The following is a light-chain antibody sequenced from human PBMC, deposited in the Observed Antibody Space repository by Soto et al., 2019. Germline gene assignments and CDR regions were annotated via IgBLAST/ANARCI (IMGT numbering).Light chain of an antibody. Sequence: DIQMTQSPSSLSASVGDRVTITCRASQSISNYLNWYQQKPGKAPNLLMFAASSLQSGVPSRFSGGGSGTDFTLTISSLQPEDCATYYCQQSYSTPRTFGQGTKVEIK. J-gene: IGKJ1*01. CDR2: AAS. V-gene: IGKV1-39*01. CDR3: QQSYSTPRT. CDR1: QSISNY.